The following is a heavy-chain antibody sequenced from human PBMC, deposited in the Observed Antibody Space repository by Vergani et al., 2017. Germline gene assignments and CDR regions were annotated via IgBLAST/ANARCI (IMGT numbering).Heavy chain of an antibody. V-gene: IGHV3-33*01. CDR3: VREGSYCGSTTCRNPSYVYYYHMDV. CDR2: IYYDGSKK. D-gene: IGHD2-21*01. J-gene: IGHJ6*03. Sequence: QVHLVESGGGVVQPGRSLRLSCAASGFTFSTYAMHWVRQAPGKGLEWVAIIYYDGSKKYYADSVKGRFTISRDNSRNTLDLLMSSLRAEDTAIYYCVREGSYCGSTTCRNPSYVYYYHMDVWGEGTTVTVSS. CDR1: GFTFSTYA.